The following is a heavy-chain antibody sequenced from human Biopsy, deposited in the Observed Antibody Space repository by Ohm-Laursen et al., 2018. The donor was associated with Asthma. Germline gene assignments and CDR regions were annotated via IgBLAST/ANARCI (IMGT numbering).Heavy chain of an antibody. CDR1: GFAVSSDH. J-gene: IGHJ4*02. CDR2: IYSGGTA. V-gene: IGHV3-53*01. Sequence: SLRLSCAASGFAVSSDHMFWVRQAPGKGLEWVSVIYSGGTAHTADSARGRFTISRDYSKNTLYLQMHSLRAEDAAVYYCARGDSSNWSHYYFDYWGQGTLVTVSS. D-gene: IGHD3-22*01. CDR3: ARGDSSNWSHYYFDY.